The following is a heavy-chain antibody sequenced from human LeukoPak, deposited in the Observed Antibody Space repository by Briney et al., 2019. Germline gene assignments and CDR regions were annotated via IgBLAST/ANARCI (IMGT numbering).Heavy chain of an antibody. V-gene: IGHV3-48*03. CDR2: ISSSGSTI. CDR3: ARRLRIAVAGTRGFFDY. CDR1: GFTFSSYE. Sequence: GGSLRLSCAASGFTFSSYEMNWVRQAPGKGLEWVSYISSSGSTIYYADSVKGRFTISRDNAKNSLYLQMNSLRAEDTAVYYCARRLRIAVAGTRGFFDYWGQGTLVTVSS. J-gene: IGHJ4*02. D-gene: IGHD6-19*01.